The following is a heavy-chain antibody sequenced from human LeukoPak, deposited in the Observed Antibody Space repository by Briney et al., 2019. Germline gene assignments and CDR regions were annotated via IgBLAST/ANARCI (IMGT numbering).Heavy chain of an antibody. J-gene: IGHJ4*02. CDR2: IYHSGST. CDR1: GGSISSSNW. V-gene: IGHV4-4*02. Sequence: SGTLSLTCAVSGGSISSSNWWSWVRPPPGKGLEWIGEIYHSGSTNYNPSLKSRVTISVDKSKNQFSLKLSSVTAADTAVYYCARASYYYDSSAPLPDYWGQGTLVTVSS. D-gene: IGHD3-22*01. CDR3: ARASYYYDSSAPLPDY.